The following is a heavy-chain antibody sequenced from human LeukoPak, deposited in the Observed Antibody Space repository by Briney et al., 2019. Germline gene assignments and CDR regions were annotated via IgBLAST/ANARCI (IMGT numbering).Heavy chain of an antibody. CDR3: ARQVVTATPTFDP. J-gene: IGHJ5*02. D-gene: IGHD2-21*02. CDR1: GGSISSSSYY. V-gene: IGHV4-39*01. CDR2: IYYSGST. Sequence: SETLSLTCTVSGGSISSSSYYWGWIRQPPGKGLEWIGSIYYSGSTYYNPSLKSRVTISVDTSKNQFSLKLSSVTAADTAVYYCARQVVTATPTFDPWGQGTLVTVSS.